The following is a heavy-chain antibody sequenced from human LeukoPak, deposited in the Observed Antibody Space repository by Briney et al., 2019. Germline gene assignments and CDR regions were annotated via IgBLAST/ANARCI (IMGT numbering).Heavy chain of an antibody. J-gene: IGHJ4*02. Sequence: QSGGSLRLSCAASGFTFNNYLMSWVRQAPGKGLEWVSVLFTGGGRTLYADSVKGRFTISGDTSRTTPYLQMNGLRAEDTAVYYCAKECDYSPGHKFDLWGQGTLVTVSS. CDR3: AKECDYSPGHKFDL. V-gene: IGHV3-23*01. CDR1: GFTFNNYL. D-gene: IGHD3-10*01. CDR2: LFTGGGRT.